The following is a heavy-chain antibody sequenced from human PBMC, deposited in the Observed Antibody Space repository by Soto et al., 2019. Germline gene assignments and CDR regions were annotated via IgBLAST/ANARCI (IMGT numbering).Heavy chain of an antibody. J-gene: IGHJ4*02. Sequence: PSETLSLTCTVSGGSISSGSYYWTWIRQPPGKGLEWIGYIFCSGSTSYNPSLKSRVTIAVDTSKNQFSLKLSSVTAADTAVYYCARTAGNVYQLLFSYWGQGTLVTVSS. CDR1: GGSISSGSYY. V-gene: IGHV4-30-4*01. CDR2: IFCSGST. D-gene: IGHD2-2*01. CDR3: ARTAGNVYQLLFSY.